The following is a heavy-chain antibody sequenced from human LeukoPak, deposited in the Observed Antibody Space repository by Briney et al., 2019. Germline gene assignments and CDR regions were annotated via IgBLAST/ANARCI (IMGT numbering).Heavy chain of an antibody. CDR2: ISSSSSYI. CDR3: ARVVYGSGSYYFDY. V-gene: IGHV3-21*01. CDR1: GFTFSSYS. J-gene: IGHJ4*02. D-gene: IGHD3-10*01. Sequence: GGSLRLSCAASGFTFSSYSMNWVRQAPGKGLEWVSSISSSSSYIYYADSVKGRFTICRDNAKNSLYLQMNSLRAEDTAVYYCARVVYGSGSYYFDYWGQGTLVTVSS.